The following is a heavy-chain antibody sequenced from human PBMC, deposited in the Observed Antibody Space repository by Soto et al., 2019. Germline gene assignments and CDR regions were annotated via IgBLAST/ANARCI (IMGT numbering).Heavy chain of an antibody. CDR3: VRSKGGYSYSTPCDY. J-gene: IGHJ4*02. CDR2: ISWNSGNI. Sequence: EVQLEESGGALVQPGRSLRLSCAASGFTFDDYAMHWVRQVLGKGLEWVSSISWNSGNIGYADSVKGRFTTSRDNAKKSLYLQMISLRPEDTDLYYCVRSKGGYSYSTPCDYWGQGTLVNVSS. D-gene: IGHD5-18*01. CDR1: GFTFDDYA. V-gene: IGHV3-9*01.